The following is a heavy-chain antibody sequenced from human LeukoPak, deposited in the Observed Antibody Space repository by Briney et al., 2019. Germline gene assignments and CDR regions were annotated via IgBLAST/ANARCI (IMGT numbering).Heavy chain of an antibody. Sequence: GGSLRLSCAASGFTFSSYGMHWVRQAPGKGLEWVAVISYDGSNKYYADSVKGRFTISRDNSKNTLYLQMNSLRAEDTAVYYCARDMVDSSGYYSIDYWGQGTLVTVSS. CDR1: GFTFSSYG. V-gene: IGHV3-30*03. CDR2: ISYDGSNK. D-gene: IGHD3-22*01. CDR3: ARDMVDSSGYYSIDY. J-gene: IGHJ4*02.